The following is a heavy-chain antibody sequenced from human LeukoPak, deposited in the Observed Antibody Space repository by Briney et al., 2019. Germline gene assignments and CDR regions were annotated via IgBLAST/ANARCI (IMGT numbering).Heavy chain of an antibody. V-gene: IGHV4/OR15-8*01. J-gene: IGHJ4*02. Sequence: SETLSLTCGVSGGSISSSIRWSWVRQPPGKGLEWIGEIHHEGSTKYSPSLKSRVTISVDKSKNQFSLKLNSMTAADTAVYYCTAQGGWYIDYWGQGTLVTASS. CDR1: GGSISSSIR. CDR2: IHHEGST. CDR3: TAQGGWYIDY. D-gene: IGHD6-19*01.